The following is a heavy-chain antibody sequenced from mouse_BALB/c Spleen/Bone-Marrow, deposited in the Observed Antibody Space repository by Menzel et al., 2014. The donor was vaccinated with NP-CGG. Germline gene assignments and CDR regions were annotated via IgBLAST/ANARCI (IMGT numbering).Heavy chain of an antibody. J-gene: IGHJ2*01. CDR3: TIYDY. Sequence: EVQLQQSGPELVKPGASVKISCKASGYTFTDYNIHWVKQNHGRSLEWIGYIYPCSGVTGYNQKFKNKATLTADISSTTAYMELRSLTSEDSAVYFCTIYDYWGLGTTLTVSS. CDR2: IYPCSGVT. CDR1: GYTFTDYN. D-gene: IGHD1-1*02. V-gene: IGHV1S29*02.